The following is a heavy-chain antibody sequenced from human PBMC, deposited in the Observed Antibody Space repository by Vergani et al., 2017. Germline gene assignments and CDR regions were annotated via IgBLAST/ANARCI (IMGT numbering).Heavy chain of an antibody. Sequence: EVQLVESGGGLVQPGGSLRLSCAASGFTFSSYSMNWVRQAPGKGLEWVSYISSSSSTIYYADSVKGRFTISRDNAKNSLYLQMNSLRAEDTALYYCARSTRDCSSTSCYPYYYYGMDVWGQGTTVTVSS. CDR3: ARSTRDCSSTSCYPYYYYGMDV. J-gene: IGHJ6*02. CDR2: ISSSSSTI. CDR1: GFTFSSYS. D-gene: IGHD2-2*01. V-gene: IGHV3-48*01.